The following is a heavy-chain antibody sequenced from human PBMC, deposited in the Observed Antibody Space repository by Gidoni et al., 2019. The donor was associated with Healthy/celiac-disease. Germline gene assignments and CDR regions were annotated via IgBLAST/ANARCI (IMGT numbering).Heavy chain of an antibody. V-gene: IGHV3-74*01. CDR3: AILDY. Sequence: SVKGRFTISRDNAKNTLYLQMNSLRAEDTAVYYCAILDYWGQGTLVTVSS. J-gene: IGHJ4*02.